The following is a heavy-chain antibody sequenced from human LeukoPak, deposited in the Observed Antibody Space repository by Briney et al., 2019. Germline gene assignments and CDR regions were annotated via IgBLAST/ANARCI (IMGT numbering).Heavy chain of an antibody. CDR3: ASQPSDCSGGSCYPGWFDP. V-gene: IGHV5-51*01. D-gene: IGHD2-15*01. CDR2: IYPGDSDT. Sequence: GESLKISCKGSGYSFTSYWIGWVRQMPGKGLEWMGIIYPGDSDTRYSPSFQGQVTISADKSISTAYLQWSSLKASDTAMYYCASQPSDCSGGSCYPGWFDPWGQGTLVTVSS. J-gene: IGHJ5*02. CDR1: GYSFTSYW.